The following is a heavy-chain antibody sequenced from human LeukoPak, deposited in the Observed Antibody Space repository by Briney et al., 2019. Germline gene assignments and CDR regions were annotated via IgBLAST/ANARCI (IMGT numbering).Heavy chain of an antibody. CDR1: NYW. CDR2: MKQDGSEK. J-gene: IGHJ4*02. Sequence: GGSLRLSCEASNYWMSWVRQAPGKGLEWVANMKQDGSEKYYVDSVKGRFIVSRDNAKNSLFLQMNSLRAEDTAVYYCARDRGYFDNWGQGTLVTVSS. CDR3: ARDRGYFDN. V-gene: IGHV3-7*01.